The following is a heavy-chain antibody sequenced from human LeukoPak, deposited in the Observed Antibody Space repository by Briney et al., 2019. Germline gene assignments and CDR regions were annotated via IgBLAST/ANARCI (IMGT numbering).Heavy chain of an antibody. Sequence: GGSPRLSCAASGFTFSSYAMSWVRQAPGKGLEWVSGIDGSAGSTYYADSVKGRFTISRDNSKSTLYLQMNSLRAEDTAVYYCAKDRSGYSGYGFDYWGQGSLVTVSS. CDR2: IDGSAGST. CDR1: GFTFSSYA. V-gene: IGHV3-23*01. D-gene: IGHD5-12*01. J-gene: IGHJ4*02. CDR3: AKDRSGYSGYGFDY.